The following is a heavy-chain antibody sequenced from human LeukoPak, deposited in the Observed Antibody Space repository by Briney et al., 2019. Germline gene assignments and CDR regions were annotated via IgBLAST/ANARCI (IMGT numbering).Heavy chain of an antibody. D-gene: IGHD6-19*01. Sequence: GGSLRVYCAASGFTFSTFAMHWVRQAPGKGLEWVAFTSFDESHKFYADSVEGRFTISRDNSKKTLFLQMDNLRLDDTAMYYCAVVAGRFLPDYWGQGTLVTVSS. V-gene: IGHV3-30-3*01. CDR1: GFTFSTFA. CDR2: TSFDESHK. J-gene: IGHJ4*02. CDR3: AVVAGRFLPDY.